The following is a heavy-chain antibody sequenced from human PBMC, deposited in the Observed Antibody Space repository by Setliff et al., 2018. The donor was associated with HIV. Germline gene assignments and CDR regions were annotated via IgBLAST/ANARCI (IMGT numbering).Heavy chain of an antibody. CDR3: ARDTNYGDNIWAFDM. V-gene: IGHV4-4*02. Sequence: SETLSLTCAVSGDSISSSNWWNWVRQPPGKGLEWIGEIHHGGTTNYNPPLKSRLSILLDKPNNQLYLKVTSVTAADTAVYYCARDTNYGDNIWAFDMWGQGTKVTVSS. CDR2: IHHGGTT. CDR1: GDSISSSNW. D-gene: IGHD4-17*01. J-gene: IGHJ3*02.